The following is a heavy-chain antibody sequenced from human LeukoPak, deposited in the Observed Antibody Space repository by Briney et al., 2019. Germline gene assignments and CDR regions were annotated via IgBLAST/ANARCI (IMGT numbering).Heavy chain of an antibody. Sequence: PGGSLRLSCAASGFTFSSYAMRWVRQAPGKGLEWVSAISGSGGSTYYADSVKGRFTISRDNSKNTLYLQMNSLRAEDTAVYYCAKDPFYSYGYKTAFDIWGQGTMVTVSS. D-gene: IGHD5-18*01. CDR3: AKDPFYSYGYKTAFDI. J-gene: IGHJ3*02. CDR2: ISGSGGST. CDR1: GFTFSSYA. V-gene: IGHV3-23*01.